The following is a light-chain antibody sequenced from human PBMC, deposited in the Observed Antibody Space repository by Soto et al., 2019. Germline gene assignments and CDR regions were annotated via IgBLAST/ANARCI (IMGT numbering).Light chain of an antibody. CDR2: STN. J-gene: IGLJ3*02. V-gene: IGLV8-61*01. Sequence: QTVVTQEPSFSVSPGGTVTLTCGLSSGSVSTTYSPTWYQQTPGQAPRTLIYSTNTRSSGVPDRFSGSILGNKAALTITGAQADDESGYYCVLYMGSGIWVFGGGINMTV. CDR1: SGSVSTTYS. CDR3: VLYMGSGIWV.